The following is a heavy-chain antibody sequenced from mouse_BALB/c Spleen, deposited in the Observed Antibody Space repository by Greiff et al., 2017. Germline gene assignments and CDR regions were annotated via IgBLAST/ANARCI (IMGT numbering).Heavy chain of an antibody. CDR3: ASPITTVVARGFAY. V-gene: IGHV1-14*01. J-gene: IGHJ3*01. D-gene: IGHD1-1*01. Sequence: VQLQQSGPELVKPGASVKMSCKASGYTFTSYVMHWVKQKPGQGLEWIGYINPYNDGTKYNEKFKGKATLTSDKSSSTAYMELSSLTSEDSAVYYCASPITTVVARGFAYWGQGTLVTVSA. CDR1: GYTFTSYV. CDR2: INPYNDGT.